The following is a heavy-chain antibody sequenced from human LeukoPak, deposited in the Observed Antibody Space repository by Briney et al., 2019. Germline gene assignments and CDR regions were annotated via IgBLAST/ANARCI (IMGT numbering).Heavy chain of an antibody. V-gene: IGHV3-30*18. J-gene: IGHJ4*02. CDR2: ISYDGSNK. Sequence: GRSLRLSCAASGFTFSSYGMHWVRQAPGKGLEWVAVISYDGSNKYYADSVKGRFTISRDNSKNTLYLQMNSLRAEDTAVYYCAKVHQRSYFDYWGQGTLVTVSS. CDR1: GFTFSSYG. CDR3: AKVHQRSYFDY.